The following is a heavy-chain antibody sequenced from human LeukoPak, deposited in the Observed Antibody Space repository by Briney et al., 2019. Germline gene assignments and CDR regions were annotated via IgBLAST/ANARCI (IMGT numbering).Heavy chain of an antibody. CDR2: IYYSGST. J-gene: IGHJ4*02. CDR1: GGSVSSGSYY. CDR3: ARSLWFGDSFDY. Sequence: SETLSLTCTVSGGSVSSGSYYWSWIRQPPGKGLEWIGYIYYSGSTNYNPSLKSRVTISVDTSKNQFSLKLSSVTAADTAVYYCARSLWFGDSFDYWGQGTLVTVSS. D-gene: IGHD3-10*01. V-gene: IGHV4-61*01.